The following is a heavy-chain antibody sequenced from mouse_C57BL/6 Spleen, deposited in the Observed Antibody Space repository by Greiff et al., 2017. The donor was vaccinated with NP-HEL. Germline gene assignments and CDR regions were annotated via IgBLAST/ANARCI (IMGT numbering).Heavy chain of an antibody. Sequence: VQLQQSGAELVKPGASVKISCKASGYAFSSYWMNWVKQRPGKGLEWIGQIYPGDGDTNYNGKFKGKATLTADKSSSTAYMQLSSLTSEDSAVYFCARGGAYYSPYYAMDYWGQGTSVTVSS. D-gene: IGHD2-12*01. CDR2: IYPGDGDT. CDR3: ARGGAYYSPYYAMDY. V-gene: IGHV1-80*01. CDR1: GYAFSSYW. J-gene: IGHJ4*01.